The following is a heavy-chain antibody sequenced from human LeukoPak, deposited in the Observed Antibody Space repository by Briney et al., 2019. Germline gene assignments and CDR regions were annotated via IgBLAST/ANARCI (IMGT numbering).Heavy chain of an antibody. CDR1: GGSISRYY. CDR3: ARGVWSSGWSAYYFDY. Sequence: SETLSLTCTVSGGSISRYYWSWIRQPPGKGLEWIANIYYSGSTNYSPSLRSRVTISVDTSKNQFSLELTSVTAADTAVYYCARGVWSSGWSAYYFDYWGQGTLVTVSS. CDR2: IYYSGST. J-gene: IGHJ4*02. D-gene: IGHD6-19*01. V-gene: IGHV4-59*01.